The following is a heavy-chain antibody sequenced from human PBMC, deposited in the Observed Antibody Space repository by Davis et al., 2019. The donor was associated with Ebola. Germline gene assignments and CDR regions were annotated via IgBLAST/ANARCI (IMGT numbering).Heavy chain of an antibody. V-gene: IGHV1-69*13. Sequence: SVKVSCKASGGTFSSYAISWVRQAPGQGLDWMGGIIPVFGIPKYAQKFQGIVTITADESTTTAYMELSSLRSEDTAVYYCARDRYSDGSGYFFEQSHWGQGTLVTVSS. CDR2: IIPVFGIP. J-gene: IGHJ4*02. D-gene: IGHD3-22*01. CDR3: ARDRYSDGSGYFFEQSH. CDR1: GGTFSSYA.